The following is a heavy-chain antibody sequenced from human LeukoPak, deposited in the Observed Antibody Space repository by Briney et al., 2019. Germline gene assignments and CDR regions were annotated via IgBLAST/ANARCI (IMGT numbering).Heavy chain of an antibody. CDR1: GFTFTSYA. J-gene: IGHJ4*02. D-gene: IGHD4-17*01. V-gene: IGHV3-23*01. Sequence: GGSLRLSRAASGFTFTSYAMNWVRQAPGKGLEWVSAISDSGSNTYYADSVKGRFSISRDNSKNTLYLHMNSLRAEDTAVYYCAKDGDPTVTTDFDYWGQGTLVTVSS. CDR3: AKDGDPTVTTDFDY. CDR2: ISDSGSNT.